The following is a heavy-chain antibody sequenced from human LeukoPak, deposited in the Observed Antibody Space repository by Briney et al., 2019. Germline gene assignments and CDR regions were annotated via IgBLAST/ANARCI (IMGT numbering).Heavy chain of an antibody. V-gene: IGHV3-21*01. CDR1: GFTFSSYS. J-gene: IGHJ4*02. CDR3: ARVEGSKLDY. Sequence: GGSLRLSCAASGFTFSSYSMNWVRQAPGKGLEWVSSISSSSSYIYYADSVKGRSTISRDNAKNSLYLQMNSLRAEDTAVYYCARVEGSKLDYWGQGTLVTVSS. CDR2: ISSSSSYI.